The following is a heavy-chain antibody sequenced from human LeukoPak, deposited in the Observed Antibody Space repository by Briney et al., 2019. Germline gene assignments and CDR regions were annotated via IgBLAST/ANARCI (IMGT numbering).Heavy chain of an antibody. CDR2: ISSSSTTI. V-gene: IGHV3-48*01. D-gene: IGHD6-19*01. Sequence: PGGSLRLSCAASGFTFSTNSMNWVRQAPGKGLEWVSYISSSSTTIYYADSVKGRFTISRDNAKNSLYLQMNSLRAEDTAVYYCAKGPQGTYSSGWYGNYWGQGTLDTVSS. J-gene: IGHJ4*02. CDR1: GFTFSTNS. CDR3: AKGPQGTYSSGWYGNY.